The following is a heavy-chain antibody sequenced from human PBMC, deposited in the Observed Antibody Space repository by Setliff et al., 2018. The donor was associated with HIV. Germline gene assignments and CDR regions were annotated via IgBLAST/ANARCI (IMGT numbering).Heavy chain of an antibody. J-gene: IGHJ4*02. CDR1: GFTFSTYW. D-gene: IGHD3-9*01. Sequence: PGGSLRLSCAASGFTFSTYWMSWVRQDPGKGLEWVSAISGSGGSTYYADSVKGRFTISRDNSKNTLYLQMNSLRAEDTAVYYCAKKGYFDWLSQSFDYWGQGTLVTVSS. CDR3: AKKGYFDWLSQSFDY. V-gene: IGHV3-23*01. CDR2: ISGSGGST.